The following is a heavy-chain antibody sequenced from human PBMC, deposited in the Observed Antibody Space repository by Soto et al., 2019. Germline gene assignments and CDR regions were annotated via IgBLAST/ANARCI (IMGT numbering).Heavy chain of an antibody. CDR3: ARMEGSSIYFFDY. CDR2: IYHNGIT. Sequence: QVQLQESGPGLVKPSETLSLTCTVSSDSFTRHYWGWIRQPPGKGLEWIGYIYHNGITNYDPSLKSRVTMSIDTSKNQFSLNLISVTAADTAVYYCARMEGSSIYFFDYWGQGSLVTVSS. CDR1: SDSFTRHY. V-gene: IGHV4-59*11. D-gene: IGHD3-3*02. J-gene: IGHJ4*02.